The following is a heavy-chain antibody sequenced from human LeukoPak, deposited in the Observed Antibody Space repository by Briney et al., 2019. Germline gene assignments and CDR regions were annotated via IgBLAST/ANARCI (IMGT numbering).Heavy chain of an antibody. CDR1: GFTFSSYS. J-gene: IGHJ5*02. V-gene: IGHV3-21*04. D-gene: IGHD3-3*01. Sequence: GGSLRLSCADSGFTFSSYSMNWVRQAPGKGLEWVSSISSSSSYIYYADSVKGRFTISRDNSKNTLYLQMNSLRAEDTAVYYCAKAGYDFWSGYFTAYWFDPWGQGTLVTVSS. CDR2: ISSSSSYI. CDR3: AKAGYDFWSGYFTAYWFDP.